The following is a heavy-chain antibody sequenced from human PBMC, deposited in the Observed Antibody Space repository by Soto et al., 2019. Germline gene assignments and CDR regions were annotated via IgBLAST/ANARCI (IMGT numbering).Heavy chain of an antibody. V-gene: IGHV1-18*01. J-gene: IGHJ4*02. CDR1: GYTFRSYA. CDR2: ISVYNGKT. CDR3: ATVGANIVRPSSLWPAN. D-gene: IGHD1-26*01. Sequence: QLQLVQSGPEVKKTGASLKVSCKASGYTFRSYAVSWVRQAPGQGLEWLGWISVYNGKTYYAAKVQGRVSMTTDTSSKTAYCGLSSPTSDETPLYFCATVGANIVRPSSLWPANWGQGTLVTVSS.